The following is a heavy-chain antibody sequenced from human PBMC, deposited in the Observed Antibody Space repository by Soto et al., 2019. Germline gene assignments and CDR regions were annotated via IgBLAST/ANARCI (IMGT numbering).Heavy chain of an antibody. Sequence: SGKVSCKASGFTFSSSAVQWVRQARGQRLEWIGWIVLGNANTNYAQKFQERVTITRDMSTSTAYMELRSLTFEDTAVYYCATRIGNIGWYWLDTWGQGTLVTVSS. J-gene: IGHJ5*02. D-gene: IGHD6-19*01. CDR1: GFTFSSSA. CDR2: IVLGNANT. V-gene: IGHV1-58*01. CDR3: ATRIGNIGWYWLDT.